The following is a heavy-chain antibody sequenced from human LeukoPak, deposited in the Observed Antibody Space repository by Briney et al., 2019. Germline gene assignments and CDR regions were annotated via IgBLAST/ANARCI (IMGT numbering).Heavy chain of an antibody. J-gene: IGHJ5*02. CDR3: ARVNVKNWFDP. V-gene: IGHV6-1*01. D-gene: IGHD2-8*01. CDR2: TYYRSKWYF. Sequence: SQTLSLTCDISGDSISSNTAAWNWIRQSPSRGLEWLGRTYYRSKWYFEYAPSVEGRITVNPDTANNQFSLRLSFVTPEDTAMYYCARVNVKNWFDPWGQGTLVTVSS. CDR1: GDSISSNTAA.